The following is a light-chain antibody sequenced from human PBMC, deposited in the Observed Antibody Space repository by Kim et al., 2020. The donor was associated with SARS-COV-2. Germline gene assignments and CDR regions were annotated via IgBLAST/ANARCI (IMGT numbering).Light chain of an antibody. V-gene: IGLV3-21*04. Sequence: SYELTQPPSVSVAPGQTARLTCGGNNIGTKSVHWYQQKPGQAPVVVIFYDSDRPSGIPERISGSNSGDTATLPINRVEAGDEADYYRQMWDDDSDHWVFG. CDR3: QMWDDDSDHWV. CDR1: NIGTKS. CDR2: YDS. J-gene: IGLJ3*02.